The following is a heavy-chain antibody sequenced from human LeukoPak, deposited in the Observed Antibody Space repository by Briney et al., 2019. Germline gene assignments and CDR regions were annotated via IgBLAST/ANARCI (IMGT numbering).Heavy chain of an antibody. CDR2: ISAYTGKT. CDR3: AREKYTYGRGFYFDY. V-gene: IGHV1-18*01. Sequence: ASVKVSCKASGYTFSNYGISWVRQVPGQGLEWVGWISAYTGKTNYAQKVQGRVTMTTDTSTSTAYMDLRSLRSDDTAVYYCAREKYTYGRGFYFDYWGQGTLVTVSS. J-gene: IGHJ4*02. D-gene: IGHD5-18*01. CDR1: GYTFSNYG.